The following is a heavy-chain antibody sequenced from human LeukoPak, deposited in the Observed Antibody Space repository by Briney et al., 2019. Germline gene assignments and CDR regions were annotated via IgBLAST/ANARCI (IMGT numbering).Heavy chain of an antibody. CDR1: GFTFSDYY. CDR2: ISSSGSTI. J-gene: IGHJ5*02. CDR3: ARDVTYYYDSSGLNWFDP. V-gene: IGHV3-11*01. D-gene: IGHD3-22*01. Sequence: GGSLRLSCAASGFTFSDYYMSWIRQAPGKGLEWVSYISSSGSTIYYADSMKGRFTISRDNAKNSLYLQMNSLRAEDTAVYYCARDVTYYYDSSGLNWFDPWGQGTLVTVSS.